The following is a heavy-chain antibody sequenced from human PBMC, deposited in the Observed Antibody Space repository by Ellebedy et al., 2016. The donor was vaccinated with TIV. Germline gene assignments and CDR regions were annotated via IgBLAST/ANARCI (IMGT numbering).Heavy chain of an antibody. V-gene: IGHV3-48*02. CDR2: ITGSSATI. D-gene: IGHD6-6*01. J-gene: IGHJ4*02. CDR1: GFTFNIYS. CDR3: ATGIEYSSSD. Sequence: GESLKISCAASGFTFNIYSMNWLRQAPGKGLEWVSYITGSSATIHYADSVKGRFTISRDNAKSSLYLQMNSRRDEDTAVYYCATGIEYSSSDWGQGTLVTVSS.